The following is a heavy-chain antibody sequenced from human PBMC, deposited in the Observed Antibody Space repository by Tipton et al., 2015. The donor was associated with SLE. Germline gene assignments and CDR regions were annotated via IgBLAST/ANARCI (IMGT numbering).Heavy chain of an antibody. D-gene: IGHD5-24*01. CDR3: ARVGMATITAFDI. Sequence: TLSLTCAAYGGSFSGYYWSWIRQPPGKGLEWIGEINHSGSTNYNPSLKSRVTISVDTSKNQFSLKLSSVTAADTAVYYCARVGMATITAFDIWGQGTMVTVSS. V-gene: IGHV4-34*01. CDR2: INHSGST. CDR1: GGSFSGYY. J-gene: IGHJ3*02.